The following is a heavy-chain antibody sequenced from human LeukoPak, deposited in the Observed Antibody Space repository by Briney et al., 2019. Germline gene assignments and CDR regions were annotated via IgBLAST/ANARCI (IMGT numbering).Heavy chain of an antibody. V-gene: IGHV3-7*01. D-gene: IGHD3-10*01. J-gene: IGHJ4*02. Sequence: GGSLRLSCAASGFTFSGYWMTWVRQAPGKGLEWVARINEDGTEKYYMDSGKGRFTISRDNADNSLYLQLNSLRAEDTAVYYCARLWGFDYWGQGTLVTVSS. CDR3: ARLWGFDY. CDR1: GFTFSGYW. CDR2: INEDGTEK.